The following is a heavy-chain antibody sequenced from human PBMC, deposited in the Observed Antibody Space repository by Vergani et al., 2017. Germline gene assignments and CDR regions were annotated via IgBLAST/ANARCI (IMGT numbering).Heavy chain of an antibody. CDR2: IYPGDSDT. CDR1: GYSFTSYW. V-gene: IGHV5-51*03. Sequence: EVQLVPSGAEVKTPGESLKISCKGSGYSFTSYWIGWVRQMPGKGLEWMGIIYPGDSDTRYSPSFQGQVTISADKSISTAYLQWSSLKASDTAMYYCATRIVVVPAAIRNDAFDIWGQGTMVTVSS. D-gene: IGHD2-2*02. CDR3: ATRIVVVPAAIRNDAFDI. J-gene: IGHJ3*02.